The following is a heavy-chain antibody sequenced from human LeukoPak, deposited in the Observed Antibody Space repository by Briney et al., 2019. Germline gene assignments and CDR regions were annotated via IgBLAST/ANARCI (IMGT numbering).Heavy chain of an antibody. V-gene: IGHV1-18*01. Sequence: ASVKVSCKSSGYTFTTYGISWVRQAPGQGLEWMGWISPYSGSAFYAQKLQGRFTMTRDTSINTAYMEVSGLRSDDTAVYYCSRGAPTIAMTGTGLDYWGQGTLVAVSS. CDR3: SRGAPTIAMTGTGLDY. CDR1: GYTFTTYG. J-gene: IGHJ4*02. CDR2: ISPYSGSA. D-gene: IGHD6-19*01.